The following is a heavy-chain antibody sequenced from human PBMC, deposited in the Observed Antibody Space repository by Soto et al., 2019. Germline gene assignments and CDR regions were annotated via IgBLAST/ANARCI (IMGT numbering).Heavy chain of an antibody. CDR2: ISGDGHTT. Sequence: GGSLRLSCAASGFIFRDYVMNWVRQAPGKGLEWVSVISGDGHTTYYADSMKGRFTVSRDNSKNTLYLEMTSLRVDDTAVYYCAKRGATLYFVSWGQGALVTVSS. V-gene: IGHV3-23*01. CDR1: GFIFRDYV. CDR3: AKRGATLYFVS. J-gene: IGHJ4*02.